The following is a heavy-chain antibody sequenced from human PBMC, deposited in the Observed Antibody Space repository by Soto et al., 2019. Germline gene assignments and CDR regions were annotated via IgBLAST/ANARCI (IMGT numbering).Heavy chain of an antibody. CDR1: RYSINNNNW. J-gene: IGHJ4*02. D-gene: IGHD5-12*01. CDR3: TKNSAYALDY. V-gene: IGHV4-4*02. CDR2: LHHGGST. Sequence: SETLSLTCDVSRYSINNNNWWSWVRQPPGGGLEWIGELHHGGSTNYNPSLESRATFSVDISKNQFFLKLSSVTAADTAVYYCTKNSAYALDYWGQGPLVTASS.